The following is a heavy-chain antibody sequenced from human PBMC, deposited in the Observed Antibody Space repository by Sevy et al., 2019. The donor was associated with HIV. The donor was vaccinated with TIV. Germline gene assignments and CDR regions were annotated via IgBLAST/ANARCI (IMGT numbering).Heavy chain of an antibody. CDR1: GFTFSSYG. D-gene: IGHD1-26*01. J-gene: IGHJ4*02. CDR3: ARVGRKWELLDYFDY. Sequence: GGSLRLSCAASGFTFSSYGMHWVHQAPGKGLEWVAVIWYDGSNKYYADSVKGRFTISRDNSKNTLYLQMNSLRAEDTAVYYCARVGRKWELLDYFDYWGQGTLVTVSS. V-gene: IGHV3-33*01. CDR2: IWYDGSNK.